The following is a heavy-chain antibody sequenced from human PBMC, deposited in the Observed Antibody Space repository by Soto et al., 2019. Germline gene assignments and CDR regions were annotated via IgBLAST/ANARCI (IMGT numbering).Heavy chain of an antibody. CDR2: IIPIFGTA. CDR3: ARTHDYNWFDP. Sequence: GASVKVSCKASGGTFSSYSISWVRQAPGQGLEWMGGIIPIFGTANYAQKFQGRVTITADESTSTAYMELSSLRSEDTAVYYRARTHDYNWFDPWGQGTLVTVSS. CDR1: GGTFSSYS. J-gene: IGHJ5*02. V-gene: IGHV1-69*13. D-gene: IGHD2-21*02.